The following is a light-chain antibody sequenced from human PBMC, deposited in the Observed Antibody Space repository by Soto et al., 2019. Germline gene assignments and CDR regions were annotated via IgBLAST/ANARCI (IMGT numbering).Light chain of an antibody. J-gene: IGLJ2*01. CDR2: DVT. V-gene: IGLV2-11*01. Sequence: QSALAQPRSVSGSPGQSVTISCSGTSSDVGGYNSVSWYQQFPGKAPKLMIYDVTKRPSGVPDRFSGSKSGNTASLTISGLQAEDEADYYCCSYAASYTLVFXGGTKGTVL. CDR3: CSYAASYTLV. CDR1: SSDVGGYNS.